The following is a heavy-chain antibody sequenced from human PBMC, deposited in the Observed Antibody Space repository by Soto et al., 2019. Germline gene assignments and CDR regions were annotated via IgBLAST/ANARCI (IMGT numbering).Heavy chain of an antibody. Sequence: ASVKGSCKASGYTFTSYGISWVRQAPGQGLEWMGWISAYNGNTNYAQKLQGRVTMTTDTSTSTAYMELRSRRSDETAVYYCAGGPPIVGAIMVGFDVWGQGAMVTV. V-gene: IGHV1-18*04. CDR3: AGGPPIVGAIMVGFDV. D-gene: IGHD1-26*01. CDR1: GYTFTSYG. CDR2: ISAYNGNT. J-gene: IGHJ3*01.